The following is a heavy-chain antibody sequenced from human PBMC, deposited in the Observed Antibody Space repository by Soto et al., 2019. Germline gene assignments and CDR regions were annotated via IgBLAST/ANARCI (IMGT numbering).Heavy chain of an antibody. CDR2: ISAYNGNT. V-gene: IGHV1-18*01. J-gene: IGHJ3*02. CDR1: GYTFTSYG. D-gene: IGHD3-16*02. Sequence: QVQLVQSGAEVKKPGASVKVSCKASGYTFTSYGISWVRQAPGQGLEWMGGISAYNGNTNYAQKHQGRVTMTTDTSTSTAYMELRSLRSDDTAVYYCARGGEITFGGVIADAFDIWGQGTMVTVSS. CDR3: ARGGEITFGGVIADAFDI.